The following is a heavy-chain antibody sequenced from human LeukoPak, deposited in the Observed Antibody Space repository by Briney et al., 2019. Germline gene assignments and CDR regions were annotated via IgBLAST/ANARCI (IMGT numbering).Heavy chain of an antibody. D-gene: IGHD1-14*01. J-gene: IGHJ4*02. V-gene: IGHV3-21*01. Sequence: GGSLRLSCAASGFTFSTYRMNWVRQAPGKGLEWVSSISSSSSYIYYADSVKGRFTISRDNAKNSLYLQMNSLRAEDTAVYYCARDPGPAVGYWGQGTLVTVSS. CDR2: ISSSSSYI. CDR1: GFTFSTYR. CDR3: ARDPGPAVGY.